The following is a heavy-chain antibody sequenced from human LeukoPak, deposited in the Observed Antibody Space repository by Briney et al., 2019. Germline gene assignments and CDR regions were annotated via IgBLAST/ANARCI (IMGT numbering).Heavy chain of an antibody. CDR1: GGSISSYS. D-gene: IGHD6-13*01. V-gene: IGHV4-4*07. Sequence: SETLSLTRTVSGGSISSYSWNWIRQPAGKGLEWIGRIYTSGSTNYNPSLKSRVTISVDKSKNQFSLNLSSVTAADTAVYYCAREQRITSAGTFDYWGQGTLVTVSS. J-gene: IGHJ4*02. CDR3: AREQRITSAGTFDY. CDR2: IYTSGST.